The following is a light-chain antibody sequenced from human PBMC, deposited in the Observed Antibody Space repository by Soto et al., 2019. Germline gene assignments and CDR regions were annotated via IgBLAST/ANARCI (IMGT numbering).Light chain of an antibody. Sequence: EVVLTQSPGTLSLSPGERGTLSCRASQSVTDNYLAWYQVRPGQAPRLLIYGASRRATGIPDRFSGSGSGTDFTLTISRVEPEDFAVYYCQQYGTSPLTFGGGTKVDIK. CDR1: QSVTDNY. V-gene: IGKV3-20*01. J-gene: IGKJ4*01. CDR2: GAS. CDR3: QQYGTSPLT.